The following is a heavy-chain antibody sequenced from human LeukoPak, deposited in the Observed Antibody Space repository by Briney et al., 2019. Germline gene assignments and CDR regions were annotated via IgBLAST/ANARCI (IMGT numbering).Heavy chain of an antibody. CDR1: GGSISSTDYY. CDR2: IYYSGST. D-gene: IGHD3-9*01. J-gene: IGHJ4*02. Sequence: SETLSLTRTVSGGSISSTDYYWGWVRQPPGKGLEWIRSIYYSGSTYYNPSLKRRVTISVDTSKNQFSLKLSSVTAADTAVYYCTRTLYDILAAAYFGSSQLFDTWGQGTLVTASS. V-gene: IGHV4-39*01. CDR3: TRTLYDILAAAYFGSSQLFDT.